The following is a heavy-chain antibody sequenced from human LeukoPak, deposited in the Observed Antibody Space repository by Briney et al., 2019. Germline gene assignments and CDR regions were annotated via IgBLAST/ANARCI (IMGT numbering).Heavy chain of an antibody. D-gene: IGHD2-2*01. Sequence: PGGSLRLSCAAPGFTFSSYAMSWVRQAPGKGLEWVSAISGSGGSTYYADSVKGRFTISRDNSKNTLYLQMNSLRAEDTAVYYCAKEHIVVVPAAIPHFDYWGQGTLVTVSS. CDR2: ISGSGGST. CDR3: AKEHIVVVPAAIPHFDY. J-gene: IGHJ4*02. V-gene: IGHV3-23*01. CDR1: GFTFSSYA.